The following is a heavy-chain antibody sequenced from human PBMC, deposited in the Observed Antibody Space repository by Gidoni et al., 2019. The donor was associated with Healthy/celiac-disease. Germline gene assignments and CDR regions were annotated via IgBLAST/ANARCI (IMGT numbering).Heavy chain of an antibody. V-gene: IGHV4-34*01. J-gene: IGHJ5*02. D-gene: IGHD3-3*01. CDR3: ARGHYTIFGLENWFDP. CDR2: INHSGST. CDR1: GGSFSGYY. Sequence: QVQLQQWGAGLLKPSETLSLTCAVYGGSFSGYYWSWIRQPPGKGLEWIGEINHSGSTNYNPSLKSRVTISVDTSKNQFSLKLSSVTAADTAVYYCARGHYTIFGLENWFDPWGQGTLVTVSS.